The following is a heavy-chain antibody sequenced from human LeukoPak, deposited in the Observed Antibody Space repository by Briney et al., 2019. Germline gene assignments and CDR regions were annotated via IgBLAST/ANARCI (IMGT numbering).Heavy chain of an antibody. J-gene: IGHJ4*02. CDR1: GFTFDDYA. Sequence: GRSLRLSCAASGFTFDDYAMHWVRQAPGKGLEWVSGISWNSGSIGYADSVKGRFTISRDNAKNSLYLQMNSLRAEDTALYYCAKDITRELSGGLDYWGQGTLVTVSS. D-gene: IGHD1-26*01. CDR2: ISWNSGSI. V-gene: IGHV3-9*01. CDR3: AKDITRELSGGLDY.